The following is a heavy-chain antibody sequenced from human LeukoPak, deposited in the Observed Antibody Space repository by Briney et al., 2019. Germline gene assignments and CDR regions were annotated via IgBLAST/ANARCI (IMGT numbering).Heavy chain of an antibody. V-gene: IGHV5-51*01. J-gene: IGHJ4*02. D-gene: IGHD4-11*01. CDR2: IYPGDSDT. Sequence: GESLKISCKGSGYSFTSYWIGWVRQMPGKGLEGMGIIYPGDSDTRYSQSLQGQVTISADKSISTAYLQWSSLKASDTAMYYCARLDYSNYLYYFDYWGQGTLVTVSS. CDR1: GYSFTSYW. CDR3: ARLDYSNYLYYFDY.